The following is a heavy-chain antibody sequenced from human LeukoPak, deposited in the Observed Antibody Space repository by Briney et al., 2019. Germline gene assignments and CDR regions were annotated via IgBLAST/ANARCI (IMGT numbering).Heavy chain of an antibody. CDR3: ARLGYGSGRYDY. CDR2: IYYSGST. Sequence: SETLSLTCTVSGGSISSSSYYWGWIRQPPGKGLEWIGSIYYSGSTYYNPSLKSRVTISVDTSKNQFSLKLSSVTAADTAVYYCARLGYGSGRYDYWGQGTLVTVSS. D-gene: IGHD3-10*01. J-gene: IGHJ4*02. V-gene: IGHV4-39*07. CDR1: GGSISSSSYY.